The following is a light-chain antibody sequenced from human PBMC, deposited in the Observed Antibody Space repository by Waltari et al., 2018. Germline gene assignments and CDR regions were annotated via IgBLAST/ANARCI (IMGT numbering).Light chain of an antibody. CDR3: QLSYTPPFT. J-gene: IGKJ4*01. Sequence: DIQMTQSPSSLSASVGDRVTITCRTSQYISTYLNWYQQKPGKAPKVLIYDVSSLQIAVPSRFSGGGSGTDFTLTISSLQPEDFATYYCQLSYTPPFTFGGGTLVEIK. V-gene: IGKV1-39*01. CDR1: QYISTY. CDR2: DVS.